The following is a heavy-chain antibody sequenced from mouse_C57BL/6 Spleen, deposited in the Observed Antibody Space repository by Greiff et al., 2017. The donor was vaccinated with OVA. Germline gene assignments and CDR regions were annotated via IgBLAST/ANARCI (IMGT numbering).Heavy chain of an antibody. CDR1: GYTFTNYW. J-gene: IGHJ2*01. CDR3: ARGDGYYPFDY. V-gene: IGHV1-63*01. D-gene: IGHD2-3*01. CDR2: IYPGGGYT. Sequence: VHLVESGAELVRPGTSVKMSCKASGYTFTNYWIGWAKQRPGHGLEWIGDIYPGGGYTNYNEKFKGKATLTADKSSSTAYMQFSSLTSEDSAIYYCARGDGYYPFDYWGQGTTLTVSS.